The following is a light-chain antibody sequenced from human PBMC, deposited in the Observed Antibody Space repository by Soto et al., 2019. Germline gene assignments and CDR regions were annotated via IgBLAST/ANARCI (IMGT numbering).Light chain of an antibody. Sequence: QSALTQPASVSGSPGQSSTISCTGTSSAVGGYNYVSWYQQHPGKAPKLMIYDVNNRPSGVSNRFSGSKSGNTASLTISGLQAEDEADYYCSSYTSSSTQVFGTGTKLTVL. CDR2: DVN. CDR1: SSAVGGYNY. CDR3: SSYTSSSTQV. V-gene: IGLV2-14*01. J-gene: IGLJ1*01.